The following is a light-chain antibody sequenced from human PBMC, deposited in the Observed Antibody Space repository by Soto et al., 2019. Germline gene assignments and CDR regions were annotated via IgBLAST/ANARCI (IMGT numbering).Light chain of an antibody. CDR2: DAS. J-gene: IGKJ4*01. Sequence: ENEWTQSQATRSLSPGERAALSCRASQSVSSYLAWYQQKPGQAPRLLIYDASNRATGIPDRFSGSGYGTDFTLTIRSFEPDDSAVYYCQHRSKWPLTVGGGTKVDIK. CDR3: QHRSKWPLT. CDR1: QSVSSY. V-gene: IGKV3-11*01.